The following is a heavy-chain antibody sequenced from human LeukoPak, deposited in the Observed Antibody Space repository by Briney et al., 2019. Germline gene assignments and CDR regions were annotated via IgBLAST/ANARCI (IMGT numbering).Heavy chain of an antibody. V-gene: IGHV3-21*01. CDR3: ARGRLGYCSSTSCLPYYGMDV. D-gene: IGHD2-2*01. Sequence: GGSLRLSCAASGFTFSSYSMNWVRQAPGKGLEWVSSISSSSSYIYYADSVKGRFTISRDNAKNSLYLQMNSLRAEDRAVYYCARGRLGYCSSTSCLPYYGMDVWGQGTTVTVSS. CDR2: ISSSSSYI. CDR1: GFTFSSYS. J-gene: IGHJ6*02.